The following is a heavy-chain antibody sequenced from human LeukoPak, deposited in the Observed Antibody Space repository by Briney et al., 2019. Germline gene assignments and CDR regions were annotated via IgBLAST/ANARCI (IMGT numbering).Heavy chain of an antibody. CDR2: ISYDGSNK. V-gene: IGHV3-30-3*01. CDR3: ARELELRLGVEVYYYYGMDV. CDR1: GFTFSSYA. J-gene: IGHJ6*02. D-gene: IGHD1-7*01. Sequence: PGGSLRLSCAASGFTFSSYAMHWVRQAPGKGLEWVAVISYDGSNKYYADSVKGRFTISRDNSKNTLYLQMNSLRAEDTAVYYCARELELRLGVEVYYYYGMDVWGQGTMVTVSS.